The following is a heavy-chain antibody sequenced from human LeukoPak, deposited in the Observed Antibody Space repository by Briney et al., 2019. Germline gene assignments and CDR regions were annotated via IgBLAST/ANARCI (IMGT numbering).Heavy chain of an antibody. V-gene: IGHV4-39*01. CDR3: ARPITGIAAAGNWFDP. Sequence: KPSETLSLTCTVSGGSISSSSYYWGWIRQPPGKGLEWIGSIYYSGSTYYNPSLKSRVTISVDTSKNQFSLKLSSVTAADTAVYYCARPITGIAAAGNWFDPWGQGTLVTVSS. J-gene: IGHJ5*02. CDR1: GGSISSSSYY. D-gene: IGHD6-13*01. CDR2: IYYSGST.